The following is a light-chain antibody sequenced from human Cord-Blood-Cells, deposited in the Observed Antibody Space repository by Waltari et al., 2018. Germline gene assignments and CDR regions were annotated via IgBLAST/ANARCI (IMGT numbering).Light chain of an antibody. J-gene: IGKJ2*03. CDR3: QQSYSTPYS. CDR2: AAS. Sequence: DIQMPQFPSSLSASGGDRVIIPCRASQSISSYLNWYQQKPGKAPKLLIYAASSLQSGVPSRFSGSGSGTDFTLTISSLQPEDFATYYCQQSYSTPYSFGQGTKLEIK. V-gene: IGKV1-39*01. CDR1: QSISSY.